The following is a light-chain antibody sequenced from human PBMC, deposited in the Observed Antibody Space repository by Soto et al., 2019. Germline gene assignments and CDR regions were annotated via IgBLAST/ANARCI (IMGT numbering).Light chain of an antibody. CDR2: LAS. CDR3: LQHNSYPLA. CDR1: ESIRND. J-gene: IGKJ3*01. V-gene: IGKV1-17*01. Sequence: DDQMTQSPSSLSASVRDRVTITCGASESIRNDLGWYQQRPGKAPKRLIYLASSSQSGVPSRFSGSGSGTEFTLTISSLQPEDFATYYCLQHNSYPLAFGPGTKVDIK.